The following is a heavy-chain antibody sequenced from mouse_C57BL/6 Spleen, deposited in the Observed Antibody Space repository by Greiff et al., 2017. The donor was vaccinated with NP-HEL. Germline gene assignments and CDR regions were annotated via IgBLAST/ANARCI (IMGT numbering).Heavy chain of an antibody. D-gene: IGHD1-1*01. J-gene: IGHJ3*01. CDR1: GYTFTSYG. CDR2: IYPRSGNT. Sequence: VQLQQSGAELARPGASVKLSCKASGYTFTSYGISWVKQRTGQGLEWIGEIYPRSGNTYYNEKFKGQATLTADKSSSTAYMELRSLTSEDSAVYVGALITTATGFAYWGQGTLVTVSA. CDR3: ALITTATGFAY. V-gene: IGHV1-81*01.